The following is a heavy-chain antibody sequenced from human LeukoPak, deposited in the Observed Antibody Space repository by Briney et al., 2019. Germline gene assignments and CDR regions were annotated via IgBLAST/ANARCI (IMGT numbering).Heavy chain of an antibody. V-gene: IGHV3-23*01. D-gene: IGHD3-10*01. CDR2: ITANGGST. CDR1: GFTFSSYS. Sequence: GGSLRLSCAASGFTFSSYSMNWVRQAPGKGLEWVSSITANGGSTYYADSVKGRFTISRDTSKNTLYLQMNGLRAEDTAVYYCAMGSLVLFGYWGQGTLVTVSS. CDR3: AMGSLVLFGY. J-gene: IGHJ4*02.